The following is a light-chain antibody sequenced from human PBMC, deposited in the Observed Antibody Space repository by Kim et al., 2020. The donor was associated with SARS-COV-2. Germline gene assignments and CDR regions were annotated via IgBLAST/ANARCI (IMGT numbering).Light chain of an antibody. CDR2: GAA. V-gene: IGKV3-20*01. CDR1: SSSD. CDR3: QQYGTSSYT. J-gene: IGKJ2*01. Sequence: SSSDVAWYHQKPGRAPRLLIYGAASRATGIPDRFSGSGSGTDFTLTINRLEPEDFAVYYCQQYGTSSYTFGQGTKLEI.